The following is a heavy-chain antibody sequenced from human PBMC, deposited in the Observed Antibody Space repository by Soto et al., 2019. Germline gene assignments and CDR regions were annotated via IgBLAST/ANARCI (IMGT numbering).Heavy chain of an antibody. Sequence: SETLSLTCVVYGGSFSGHFWSWIRQPPGKGLEWIGEINHSGSTNFNPSLKSRVTISVDTSKNQFSLNLNSVTAADTAVYYCAAWALGIMSIGLPKDYWAQGTLVTVSS. CDR2: INHSGST. CDR1: GGSFSGHF. CDR3: AAWALGIMSIGLPKDY. V-gene: IGHV4-34*01. D-gene: IGHD3-16*01. J-gene: IGHJ4*02.